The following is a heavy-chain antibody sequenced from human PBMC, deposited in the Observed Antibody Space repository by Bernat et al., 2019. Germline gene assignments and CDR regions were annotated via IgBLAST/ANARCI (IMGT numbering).Heavy chain of an antibody. CDR1: GFTFSSFG. Sequence: QVQLVESGGGVVQPGRSLRLSCAASGFTFSSFGMHWVRQAPGKGLEWVAVISYDGSHKYYVDSVKGRFTISRDNSKNTLYLQMDSLRADDTAVYFCAKIPRGRDIVVVPGATPQGFDYWGQGTLVTVSS. CDR3: AKIPRGRDIVVVPGATPQGFDY. CDR2: ISYDGSHK. J-gene: IGHJ4*02. D-gene: IGHD2-2*01. V-gene: IGHV3-30*18.